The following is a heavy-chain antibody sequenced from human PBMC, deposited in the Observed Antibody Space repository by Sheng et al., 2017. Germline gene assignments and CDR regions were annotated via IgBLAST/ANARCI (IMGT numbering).Heavy chain of an antibody. Sequence: QVQLVESGGGVVQPGRSLRLSCAASGFIFSNYGMHWVRQAPGKGLEWVAHIWFDGSNKYSADSVKGRFTVSRDNSKNTLYLQMNSLRAEDTAVYYCARGPLYSTKWYWFDPWGQGTLVTVSS. CDR2: IWFDGSNK. CDR3: ARGPLYSTKWYWFDP. J-gene: IGHJ5*02. V-gene: IGHV3-33*01. D-gene: IGHD6-13*01. CDR1: GFIFSNYG.